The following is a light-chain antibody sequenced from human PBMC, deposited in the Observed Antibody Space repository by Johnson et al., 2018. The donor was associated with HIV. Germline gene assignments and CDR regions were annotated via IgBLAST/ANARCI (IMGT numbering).Light chain of an antibody. CDR2: ENN. CDR3: GTWDSSLCGYV. V-gene: IGLV1-51*02. Sequence: QSVLTQPPSVSAAPGQKVTISCSGSSSNIGNNYVSWYQCLPGTAPKLLIFENNKRPSGIPDRFSGSKSGTSATLGITGLQTGAEAEYSCGTWDSSLCGYVFGAGTKITVL. CDR1: SSNIGNNY. J-gene: IGLJ1*01.